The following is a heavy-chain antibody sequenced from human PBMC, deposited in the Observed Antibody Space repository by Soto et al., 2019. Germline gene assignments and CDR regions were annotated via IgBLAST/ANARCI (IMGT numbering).Heavy chain of an antibody. CDR2: IYPGDSDT. V-gene: IGHV5-51*01. CDR1: GYPYAPHL. CDR3: ARLELTGLDN. Sequence: GQSLKISCTGSGYPYAPHLIACVRQMPGKGLEWMGIIYPGDSDTRYSPSFQGQVTISADKSFSTAYLQWSSLKASDTAIYFCARLELTGLDNWGQGNPVTVS. J-gene: IGHJ4*02. D-gene: IGHD3-9*01.